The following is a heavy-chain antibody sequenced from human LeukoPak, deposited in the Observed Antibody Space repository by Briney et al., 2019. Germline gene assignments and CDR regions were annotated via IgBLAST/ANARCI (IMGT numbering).Heavy chain of an antibody. CDR1: GYSISSGYY. CDR3: ARHRTNFGVVPTYMDV. J-gene: IGHJ6*03. Sequence: PSETLSLTCAVSGYSISSGYYWGWIRQPPGKGLEWIGSIYHSGSTYYNPSLKSRVTISVDTSKNQFSLKLSSVTAADTAVYYCARHRTNFGVVPTYMDVWGKGTTVTVSS. D-gene: IGHD3-3*01. V-gene: IGHV4-38-2*01. CDR2: IYHSGST.